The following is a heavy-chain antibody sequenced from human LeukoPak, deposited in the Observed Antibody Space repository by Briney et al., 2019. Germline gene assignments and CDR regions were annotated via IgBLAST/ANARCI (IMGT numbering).Heavy chain of an antibody. CDR1: GFTFSSYG. J-gene: IGHJ4*02. V-gene: IGHV3-30*03. CDR2: ISYDGSNK. CDR3: ARGGRYDMLTGSNFDY. D-gene: IGHD3-9*01. Sequence: GRSLRLSCAASGFTFSSYGMHWVRQAPGKGLEWVAVISYDGSNKYYADSVKGRFTISRDNSKNTLYLQMNSLRAEDTAVYYCARGGRYDMLTGSNFDYWGQGTLVTVSS.